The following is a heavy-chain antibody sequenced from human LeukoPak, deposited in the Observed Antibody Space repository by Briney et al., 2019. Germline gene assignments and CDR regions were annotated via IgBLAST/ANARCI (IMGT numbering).Heavy chain of an antibody. Sequence: PGGSLRLSCAASGFTFSSYAMTWVRQAPGKGPEWVSHISSSSSTIYYADSVKGRFTISRDNGKNSLYLQMNSLRDEDTAVYYCVRGDGWFGELLNFDNWGQGTLVTVSS. CDR3: VRGDGWFGELLNFDN. D-gene: IGHD3-10*01. CDR1: GFTFSSYA. CDR2: ISSSSSTI. V-gene: IGHV3-48*02. J-gene: IGHJ4*02.